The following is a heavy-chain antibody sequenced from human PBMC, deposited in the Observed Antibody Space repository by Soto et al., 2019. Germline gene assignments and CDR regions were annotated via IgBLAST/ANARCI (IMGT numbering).Heavy chain of an antibody. D-gene: IGHD6-19*01. CDR3: VRPLGWRDGFDI. V-gene: IGHV3-7*02. Sequence: GGSLRLSCAASGFTFSSHWMSWVRQAPGKGLEWVANIKPDGSEKWYVDSVKGRFTISRDNAKNSLYLQMNSLRAEDTAVYYCVRPLGWRDGFDIWGQGTMVTVSS. J-gene: IGHJ3*02. CDR2: IKPDGSEK. CDR1: GFTFSSHW.